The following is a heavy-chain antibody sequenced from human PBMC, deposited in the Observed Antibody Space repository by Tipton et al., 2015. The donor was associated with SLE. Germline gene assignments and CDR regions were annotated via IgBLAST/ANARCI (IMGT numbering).Heavy chain of an antibody. CDR1: GGTFSSYG. J-gene: IGHJ4*02. V-gene: IGHV1-69*13. CDR3: ARAWFDSSASFDY. CDR2: IIPIFGSA. Sequence: QSGAEVKKPGSSVKVSCKASGGTFSSYGINWVRQAPGQGLEWMGRIIPIFGSANYAQKLQGRVTITADESTSTAYMELSSLRSEDTAVYFCARAWFDSSASFDYWGQGTLVTVSS. D-gene: IGHD3-22*01.